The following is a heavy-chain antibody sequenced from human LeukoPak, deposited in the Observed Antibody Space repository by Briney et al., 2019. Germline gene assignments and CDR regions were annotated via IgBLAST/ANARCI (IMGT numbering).Heavy chain of an antibody. CDR1: GFTVSSNY. J-gene: IGHJ4*02. V-gene: IGHV3-53*01. Sequence: GGSLRLSCAASGFTVSSNYMSWVRQAPGKGLEWVSVIYSGGSTYYADSVKGRFTISRDNAQNSLFLQMKSLRAEDTAVYYCARYRVITNDYFDSWGQGTLVTVSS. D-gene: IGHD3-16*01. CDR3: ARYRVITNDYFDS. CDR2: IYSGGST.